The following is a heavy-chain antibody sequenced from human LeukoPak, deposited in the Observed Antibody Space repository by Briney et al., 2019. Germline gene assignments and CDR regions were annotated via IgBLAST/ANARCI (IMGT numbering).Heavy chain of an antibody. CDR3: ASGVGGDYGMDY. CDR1: GGTFSSYA. J-gene: IGHJ4*02. V-gene: IGHV1-69*05. Sequence: SVKVSCKASGGTFSSYAISWVRQAPGRGLEWMGRIIPIFGTANYAQKFQGRVTITTDESTSTAYMELSSLRSEDTAVYYCASGVGGDYGMDYWGQGTLVTVSS. D-gene: IGHD4-17*01. CDR2: IIPIFGTA.